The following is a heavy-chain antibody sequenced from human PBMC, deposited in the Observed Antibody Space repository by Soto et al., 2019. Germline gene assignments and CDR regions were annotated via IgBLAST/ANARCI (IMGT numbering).Heavy chain of an antibody. CDR1: GGTFSSYT. V-gene: IGHV1-69*02. CDR2: IIPILGIA. CDR3: ARVLNPHYDILTGDNWFDP. D-gene: IGHD3-9*01. J-gene: IGHJ5*02. Sequence: QVQLVQSGAEVKKPGSSVKVSCKASGGTFSSYTISWVRQAPGQGLEWMGRIIPILGIANYAQKFQGRVTITADKSTSTAYMELSSLRSEDTAVYYCARVLNPHYDILTGDNWFDPWGQGTLVTVSS.